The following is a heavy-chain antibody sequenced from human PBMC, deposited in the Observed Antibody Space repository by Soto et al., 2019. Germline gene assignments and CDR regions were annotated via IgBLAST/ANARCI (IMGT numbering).Heavy chain of an antibody. Sequence: ASVKGSCKASGYTFTSYGIGWVRQAPGQGLEWMGWISAYNGNTNYAQKLQGRVTMTTDTSTSTAYMELRSLRSDDTAVYYCARFYYDSSGYYLYYFDYWGQGPLVTGS. V-gene: IGHV1-18*04. D-gene: IGHD3-22*01. CDR1: GYTFTSYG. CDR2: ISAYNGNT. J-gene: IGHJ4*02. CDR3: ARFYYDSSGYYLYYFDY.